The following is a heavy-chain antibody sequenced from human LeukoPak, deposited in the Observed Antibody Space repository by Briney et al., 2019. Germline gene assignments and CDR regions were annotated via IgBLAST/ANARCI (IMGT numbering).Heavy chain of an antibody. J-gene: IGHJ5*02. D-gene: IGHD2-21*01. CDR3: ARDLFGPTNWFDP. CDR2: INPNSGGT. V-gene: IGHV1-2*02. Sequence: ASVTVSCKASGYTFTGYYMHWVRQAPGQGLEWMGWINPNSGGTNYAQTFQGRVTMTRDTSISTAYMELSRLRSEDTAVYYCARDLFGPTNWFDPWGQGTLVTVSS. CDR1: GYTFTGYY.